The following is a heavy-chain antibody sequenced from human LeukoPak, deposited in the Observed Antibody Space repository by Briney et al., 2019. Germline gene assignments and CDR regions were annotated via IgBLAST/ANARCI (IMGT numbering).Heavy chain of an antibody. J-gene: IGHJ4*02. CDR3: ARVVWEPSTLYFDY. CDR2: IYYSGST. D-gene: IGHD1-26*01. V-gene: IGHV4-59*08. CDR1: GDSSSSYY. Sequence: SETLSLTCTVSGDSSSSYYWSWIRQPPGKGLEWIGYIYYSGSTNYNPSLKGRVTISLDTSKNQFSLKLSSVTAADTAVYYCARVVWEPSTLYFDYWGQGTLVTVSS.